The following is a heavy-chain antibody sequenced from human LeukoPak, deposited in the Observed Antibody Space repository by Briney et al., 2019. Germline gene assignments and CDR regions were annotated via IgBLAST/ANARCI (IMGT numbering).Heavy chain of an antibody. J-gene: IGHJ4*02. CDR2: IYSDNT. D-gene: IGHD4/OR15-4a*01. CDR3: ARRAGAYSHPYDY. Sequence: GGSLRLSCAASGFTFSNAWMSSGPQAPGKGLEWGSFIYSDNTHYSGSVRGRFTISRDNSKNTLYLHMNSLRAEDTAVYYCARRAGAYSHPYDYWGQGTLVTVSS. CDR1: GFTFSNAW. V-gene: IGHV3-53*01.